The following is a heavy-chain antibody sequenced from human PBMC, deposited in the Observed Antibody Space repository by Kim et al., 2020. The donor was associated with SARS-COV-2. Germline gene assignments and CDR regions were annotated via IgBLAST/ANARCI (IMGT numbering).Heavy chain of an antibody. V-gene: IGHV4-34*01. J-gene: IGHJ4*02. CDR2: INHSGST. CDR3: AIELGSGWVRD. CDR1: GGSFSGYY. Sequence: SETLSLTCAVYGGSFSGYYWSWIRQPPGKGLEWIGEINHSGSTNYNPSLKSRVTISVDTSKNQFSLKLSSVTAADTAVYYCAIELGSGWVRDWGQGTLVT. D-gene: IGHD6-19*01.